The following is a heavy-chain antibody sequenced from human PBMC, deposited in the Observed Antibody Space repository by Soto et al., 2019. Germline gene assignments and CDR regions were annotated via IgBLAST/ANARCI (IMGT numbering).Heavy chain of an antibody. D-gene: IGHD3-10*01. V-gene: IGHV1-69*06. CDR2: IIPIFGTA. CDR1: GGTFSSYA. Sequence: GASVKVSCKASGGTFSSYAISWVRQAPGQGLEWMGGIIPIFGTANYAQKFQGRVTITADKSTSTAYMELSSLRSEDTAVYYCARDHTGRSGSYNNWFDPWGQGTLVTVSS. CDR3: ARDHTGRSGSYNNWFDP. J-gene: IGHJ5*02.